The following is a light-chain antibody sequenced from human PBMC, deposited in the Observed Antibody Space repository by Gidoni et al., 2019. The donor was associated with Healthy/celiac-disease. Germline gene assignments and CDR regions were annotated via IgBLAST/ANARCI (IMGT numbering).Light chain of an antibody. CDR1: KLGDKY. CDR2: QDS. Sequence: SYELTQPPSASVYPRQTASITCPGDKLGDKYACWSPQKPAQSPVLIIYQDSKRPSGLPERFSGTNSENTATLTSSGTHAMDEADYYCQAWDSSTVVFGGGTKLTVL. V-gene: IGLV3-1*01. J-gene: IGLJ2*01. CDR3: QAWDSSTVV.